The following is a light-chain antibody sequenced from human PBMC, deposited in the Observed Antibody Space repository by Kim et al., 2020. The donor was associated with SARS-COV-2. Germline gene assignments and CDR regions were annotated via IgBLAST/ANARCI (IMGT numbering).Light chain of an antibody. CDR1: SSKIGAGYD. CDR3: QSYDSSLSAYV. J-gene: IGLJ1*01. V-gene: IGLV1-40*01. CDR2: DNS. Sequence: QRVTISCTGTSSKIGAGYDVHWYQQVPGTAPKLLIYDNSNRPSGVPDRFSGSKSGTSASLAIAGLQAEDEADYYCQSYDSSLSAYVFGTGTKVTVL.